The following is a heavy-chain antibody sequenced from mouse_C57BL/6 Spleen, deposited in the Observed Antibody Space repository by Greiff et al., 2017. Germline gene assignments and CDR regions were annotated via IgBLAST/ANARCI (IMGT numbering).Heavy chain of an antibody. CDR3: ARQDGYYGYFDV. CDR1: GFTFSDYY. D-gene: IGHD2-3*01. V-gene: IGHV5-12*01. CDR2: ISNGGGST. Sequence: EVQVVESGGGLVQPGGSLKLSCAASGFTFSDYYMYWVRQTPEKRLEWVAYISNGGGSTYYPDTVKGRFTISRDNAKNTLYLQMSRLKSEDTAMYYCARQDGYYGYFDVWGTGTTVTVSS. J-gene: IGHJ1*03.